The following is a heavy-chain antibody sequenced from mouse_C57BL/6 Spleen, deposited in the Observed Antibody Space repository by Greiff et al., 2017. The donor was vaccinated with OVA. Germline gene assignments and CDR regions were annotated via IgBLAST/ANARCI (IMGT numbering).Heavy chain of an antibody. CDR2: INPNNGGT. Sequence: EVQLQQSGPELVKPGASVKISCKASGYTFTASYMNWVNQSPGTSLEWIGDINPNNGGTSYNQKFKGKATLTVDKSSSTAYMELRSLTSEDSAVYYCARRGPKGAWFAYWGQGTLVTVSA. V-gene: IGHV1-26*01. J-gene: IGHJ3*01. CDR3: ARRGPKGAWFAY. D-gene: IGHD3-3*01. CDR1: GYTFTASY.